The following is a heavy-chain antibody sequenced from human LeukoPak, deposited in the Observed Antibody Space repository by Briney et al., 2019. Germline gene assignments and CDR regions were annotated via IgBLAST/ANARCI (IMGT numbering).Heavy chain of an antibody. CDR3: ARRVYYDSSAGGTFDI. J-gene: IGHJ3*02. V-gene: IGHV4-34*01. CDR2: INHSGST. Sequence: SETLSLTCAVYGGSFSGYYGSWIRQPPGKGLEWIGEINHSGSTNYNPFLKSRVTISVDTSKNQFSLKLSSVTAADTAVYYCARRVYYDSSAGGTFDIWGQETMVTVSS. CDR1: GGSFSGYY. D-gene: IGHD3-22*01.